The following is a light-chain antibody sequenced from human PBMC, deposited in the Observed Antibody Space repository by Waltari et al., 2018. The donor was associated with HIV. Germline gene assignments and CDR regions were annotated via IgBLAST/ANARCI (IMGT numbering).Light chain of an antibody. CDR3: SSYAGSNIVV. CDR1: SRDAGGYHY. V-gene: IGLV2-8*01. Sequence: QSALTQPPSASGSPGQSVTISCTGTSRDAGGYHYVSWYQQHPGKAPKLMIYEVSKRPSGVPDRFSGSKSGNTASLTVSGLQAEDEADYYCSSYAGSNIVVFGGGTKLTVL. CDR2: EVS. J-gene: IGLJ2*01.